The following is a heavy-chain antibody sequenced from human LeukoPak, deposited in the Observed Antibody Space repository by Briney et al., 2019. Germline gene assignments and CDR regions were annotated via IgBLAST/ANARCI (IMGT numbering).Heavy chain of an antibody. V-gene: IGHV3-21*01. CDR2: ISSSSSYI. Sequence: GGSLRLSCAASGFILSNYRMNWVRQAPGKGLEWVSSISSSSSYIYYADSVKGRFTISRDNAKNSLYLQMNSLRAEDTAVYYCARDISERVTTRSSLVSIDYFDYWGQGTLVTVSS. CDR3: ARDISERVTTRSSLVSIDYFDY. D-gene: IGHD4-17*01. CDR1: GFILSNYR. J-gene: IGHJ4*02.